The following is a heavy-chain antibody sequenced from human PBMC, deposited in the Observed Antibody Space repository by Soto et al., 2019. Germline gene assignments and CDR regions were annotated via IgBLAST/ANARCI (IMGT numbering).Heavy chain of an antibody. Sequence: SETLSLTCPVSGFSIRSSSYYWGWIRQPPGKGLEWIGSIFYSGSTYYNPSLKSRVTISVDTSKNQFSLKLSSVTAADTAVYYCARHLTYCSAGSCYSDFPYYGMDVWGQGTTVTVSS. J-gene: IGHJ6*02. CDR2: IFYSGST. V-gene: IGHV4-39*01. CDR3: ARHLTYCSAGSCYSDFPYYGMDV. D-gene: IGHD2-15*01. CDR1: GFSIRSSSYY.